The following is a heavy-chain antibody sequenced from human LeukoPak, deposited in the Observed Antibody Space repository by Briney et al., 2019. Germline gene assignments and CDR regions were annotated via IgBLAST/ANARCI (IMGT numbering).Heavy chain of an antibody. CDR3: SRGDPDY. CDR2: INYDGSAK. Sequence: PGGSLRLSCAGSGFTLQDYWMNWVRQAPGKGLEWVANINYDGSAKYYVDSVEGRFTISRDNAKNSLYLHMNSLTVEDTAVYYCSRGDPDYWGQGTLVTVSS. J-gene: IGHJ4*02. V-gene: IGHV3-7*01. CDR1: GFTLQDYW.